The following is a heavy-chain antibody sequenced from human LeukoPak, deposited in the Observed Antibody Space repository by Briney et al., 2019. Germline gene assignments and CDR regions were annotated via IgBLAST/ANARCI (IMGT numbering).Heavy chain of an antibody. V-gene: IGHV3-23*01. CDR2: ISGSGGST. CDR3: AKDGDGSGSLDY. Sequence: GGSLRLSCAASGFTFSSYGVSWVRQAPGKGLEWVSAISGSGGSTYYADSVKGRFTISRDNSKNTLYLQMNSLRAEDTAVYYCAKDGDGSGSLDYWGQGTLVTVSS. J-gene: IGHJ4*02. D-gene: IGHD3-10*01. CDR1: GFTFSSYG.